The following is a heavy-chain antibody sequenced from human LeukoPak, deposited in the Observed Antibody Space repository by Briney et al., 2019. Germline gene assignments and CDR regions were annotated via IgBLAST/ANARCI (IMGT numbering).Heavy chain of an antibody. CDR2: ISGDGGST. CDR1: GFTFDDYA. D-gene: IGHD3-16*01. J-gene: IGHJ4*02. Sequence: GGSLRLSCAASGFTFDDYAMHWVRQAPGKGLEWVSLISGDGGSTYYADSVKGRFTIYRDNSKNSLYLQMNSLRTEDTALYYCATVWGYWGQGTLVTVSS. V-gene: IGHV3-43*02. CDR3: ATVWGY.